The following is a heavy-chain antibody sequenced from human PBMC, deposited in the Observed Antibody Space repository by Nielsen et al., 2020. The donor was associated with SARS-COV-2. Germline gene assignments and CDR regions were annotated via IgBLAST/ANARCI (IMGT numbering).Heavy chain of an antibody. J-gene: IGHJ4*02. CDR1: GYTFTSYG. Sequence: ASVKVSCKASGYTFTSYGISWVRQAPGQGLEWMGWSSAYNGNTNYAQKLQGRVTMTTDTSTSTAYMELRSLRSDDTAVYYCARDVGLTHPEQFEYWGQGTLVTVSS. CDR2: SSAYNGNT. D-gene: IGHD1-26*01. CDR3: ARDVGLTHPEQFEY. V-gene: IGHV1-18*01.